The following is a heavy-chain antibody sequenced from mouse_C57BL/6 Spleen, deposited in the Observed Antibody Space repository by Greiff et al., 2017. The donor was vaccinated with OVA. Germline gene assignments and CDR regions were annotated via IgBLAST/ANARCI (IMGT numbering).Heavy chain of an antibody. V-gene: IGHV5-9*01. CDR1: GFTFSSYT. Sequence: DVKLVESGGGLVKPGGSLKLSCAASGFTFSSYTMSWVRQTPEKRLEWVATISGGGGNTYYPDSVKGRFTISRDNAKNTLYLQMSSLRSEDTALYYCARQGSNYGFYWYFDVWGTGTTVTVSS. CDR2: ISGGGGNT. D-gene: IGHD2-5*01. CDR3: ARQGSNYGFYWYFDV. J-gene: IGHJ1*03.